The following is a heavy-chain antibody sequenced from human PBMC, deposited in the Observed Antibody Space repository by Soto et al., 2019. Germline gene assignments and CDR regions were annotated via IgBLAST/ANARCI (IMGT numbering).Heavy chain of an antibody. V-gene: IGHV4-30-2*01. CDR3: ARVPYP. Sequence: QLQLQVYGSGLVKPSQTLFLTCAVSGGSISSGGYSWSWIRQPPGKGLEWIGYIYHSGSTYYNPSLKSRVTISVDRSKNQFSLKLSSVTAADTAVYFCARVPYPWGQGTLVTVSS. CDR1: GGSISSGGYS. CDR2: IYHSGST. J-gene: IGHJ5*02.